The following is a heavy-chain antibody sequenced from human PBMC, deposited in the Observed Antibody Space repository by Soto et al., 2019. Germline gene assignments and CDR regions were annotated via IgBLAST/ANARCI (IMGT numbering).Heavy chain of an antibody. Sequence: ASVKVSCKASGYTFTTHGISWVRQAPGKGLEWMGWISPYNGKTTYAQKVQGRVTMTTDTSTSTAYMELRSLRSDDTAVYYCARVDDYVWGSFRPWGQGTQVTVSA. CDR2: ISPYNGKT. V-gene: IGHV1-18*04. D-gene: IGHD3-16*02. CDR3: ARVDDYVWGSFRP. J-gene: IGHJ4*02. CDR1: GYTFTTHG.